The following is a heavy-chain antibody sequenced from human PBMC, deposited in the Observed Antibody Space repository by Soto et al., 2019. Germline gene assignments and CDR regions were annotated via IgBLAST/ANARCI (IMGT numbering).Heavy chain of an antibody. CDR3: GSVFEY. Sequence: EVQVVESGGGSVRPGGSLRLSCAVSGFTFTNYWMHWVRQAPGKGLVWVSRINNDGSGTSYADSVKGRFTISRDNVKNTLYLKMDSLRAEDTGVYFCGSVFEYWGQGTPVTVSS. V-gene: IGHV3-74*01. CDR2: INNDGSGT. CDR1: GFTFTNYW. J-gene: IGHJ4*02.